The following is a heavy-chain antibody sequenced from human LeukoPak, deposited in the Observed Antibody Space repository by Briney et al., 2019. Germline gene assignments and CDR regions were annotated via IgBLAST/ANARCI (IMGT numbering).Heavy chain of an antibody. CDR2: IRYDGSNK. J-gene: IGHJ3*02. D-gene: IGHD2-2*01. CDR3: AKNGIGYCSSTSCYGDAFDI. V-gene: IGHV3-30*02. Sequence: GGSLRLSCAASGFTFSSYGMHWVRQAPGKGLEWVAFIRYDGSNKYYADSVKGRFTISRDNSKNTLYLQMNSLRAEDTAVYYCAKNGIGYCSSTSCYGDAFDIWGQGTMVTVSS. CDR1: GFTFSSYG.